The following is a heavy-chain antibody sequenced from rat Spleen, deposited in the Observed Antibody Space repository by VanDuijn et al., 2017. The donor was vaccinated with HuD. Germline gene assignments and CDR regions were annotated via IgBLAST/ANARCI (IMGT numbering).Heavy chain of an antibody. CDR1: GFTFSDYY. Sequence: EVQLVESGGGLVQPGRSLKLSCAASGFTFSDYYMAWVRQAPTKGLEWVASISTGGGYTYYRDSVKGRFTISRDNAKNTQYLQVDSLRSEDTATYYCARLGTEAIGNWFSYWGQGTLVTVSS. CDR3: ARLGTEAIGNWFSY. J-gene: IGHJ3*01. CDR2: ISTGGGYT. V-gene: IGHV5S13*01. D-gene: IGHD1-11*01.